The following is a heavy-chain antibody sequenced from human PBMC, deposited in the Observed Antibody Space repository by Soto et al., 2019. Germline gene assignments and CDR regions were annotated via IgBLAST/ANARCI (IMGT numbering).Heavy chain of an antibody. CDR3: ARIAATGRGWDV. CDR1: GFTFSRYW. Sequence: EVQLVESGGGLVQPGGSLRLSCVDSGFTFSRYWMSWVRQAPVKGLEWVGNIKQDGSEENYVDSLKGRFTISRDNAKNSMYLQMNSLRAEDTAVYYCARIAATGRGWDVWGLGTTVVVSS. J-gene: IGHJ6*02. V-gene: IGHV3-7*01. CDR2: IKQDGSEE. D-gene: IGHD6-13*01.